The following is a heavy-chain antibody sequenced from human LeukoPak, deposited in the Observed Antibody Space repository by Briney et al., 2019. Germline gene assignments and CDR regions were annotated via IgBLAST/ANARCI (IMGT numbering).Heavy chain of an antibody. Sequence: ASVKVSCKASGYTFTSYYMHWVRQAPGQGLEWMGWINPNSGGTNYAQKFQGRVTMTRDTSISTAYMELSRLRSDDTAVYYCARVGLYGDYGDYWGQGTLVTVSS. J-gene: IGHJ4*02. CDR2: INPNSGGT. CDR3: ARVGLYGDYGDY. CDR1: GYTFTSYY. D-gene: IGHD4-17*01. V-gene: IGHV1-2*02.